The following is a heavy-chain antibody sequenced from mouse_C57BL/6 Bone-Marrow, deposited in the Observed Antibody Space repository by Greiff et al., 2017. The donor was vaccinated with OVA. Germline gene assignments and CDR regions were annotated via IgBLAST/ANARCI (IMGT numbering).Heavy chain of an antibody. CDR2: IYPGDGDT. CDR3: ARLITTEGFYFDY. J-gene: IGHJ2*01. V-gene: IGHV1-82*01. CDR1: GYAFSSSW. Sequence: QVQLKESGPELVKPGASVKISCKASGYAFSSSWMNWVKQRPGKGLEWIGRIYPGDGDTNYNGKFKGKATLTADKSSSTAYMQLSSLTSEDSAVYFCARLITTEGFYFDYWGQGTTLTVSS. D-gene: IGHD1-1*01.